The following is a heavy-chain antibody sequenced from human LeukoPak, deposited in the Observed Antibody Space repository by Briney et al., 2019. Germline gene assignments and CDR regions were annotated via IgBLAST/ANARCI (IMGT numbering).Heavy chain of an antibody. V-gene: IGHV3-21*01. J-gene: IGHJ4*02. Sequence: GWSLRLACAPSGLTFSSYSMLWVRQAPGRGREWVASISSTSSYLYYPDSVKGRFPISRNNAKKSVYLQINSRGAEGPAWFFCAREKFAESPYFDYWGQGTLVTVSS. CDR1: GLTFSSYS. CDR3: AREKFAESPYFDY. D-gene: IGHD3-10*01. CDR2: ISSTSSYL.